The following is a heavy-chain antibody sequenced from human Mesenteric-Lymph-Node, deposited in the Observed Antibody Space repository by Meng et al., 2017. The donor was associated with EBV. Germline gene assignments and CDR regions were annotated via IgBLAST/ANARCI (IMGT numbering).Heavy chain of an antibody. Sequence: QLQLQESGPGLVKPSETLSLTCTVSGDSVSSGSKYWSWIRQSPGKGLEWIGYMYYSGITKYNPSLKSRVTISVDTSKNQFSLKLSSVTAADTALYYCARDLGYSGYYPAYWGQGTLVTVSS. CDR1: GDSVSSGSKY. CDR2: MYYSGIT. D-gene: IGHD5-12*01. CDR3: ARDLGYSGYYPAY. V-gene: IGHV4-61*01. J-gene: IGHJ4*02.